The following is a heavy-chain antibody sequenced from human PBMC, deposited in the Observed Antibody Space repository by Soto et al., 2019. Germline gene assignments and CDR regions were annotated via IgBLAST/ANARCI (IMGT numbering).Heavy chain of an antibody. Sequence: GGSLRLSCAASGFTFSSYAMSWVRQAPGKGLEWVSAISGSGGSTYYADSVKGRFTISRDNSKNALYLQMNSLRAEDTAVYYCAKDYGYQLLGWFDPWGQGTLVTVSS. CDR3: AKDYGYQLLGWFDP. CDR1: GFTFSSYA. D-gene: IGHD2-2*01. CDR2: ISGSGGST. V-gene: IGHV3-23*01. J-gene: IGHJ5*02.